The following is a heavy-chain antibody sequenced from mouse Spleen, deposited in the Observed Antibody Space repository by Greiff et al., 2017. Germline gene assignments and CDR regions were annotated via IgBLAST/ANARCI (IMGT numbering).Heavy chain of an antibody. V-gene: IGHV5-16*01. CDR3: ARDGTTAWYFDV. CDR2: INYDGSST. Sequence: DVQLVESEGGLVQPGSSMKLSCTASGFTFSDYYMAWVRQVPEKGLEWVANINYDGSSTYYLDSLKSRFIISRDNAKNILYLQMSSLKSEDTATYYCARDGTTAWYFDVWGAGTTVTVSS. CDR1: GFTFSDYY. J-gene: IGHJ1*01. D-gene: IGHD1-2*01.